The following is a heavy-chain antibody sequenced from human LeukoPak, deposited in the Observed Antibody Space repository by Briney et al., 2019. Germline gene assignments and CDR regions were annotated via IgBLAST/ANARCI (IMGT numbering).Heavy chain of an antibody. D-gene: IGHD5-18*01. CDR2: IYYSGST. Sequence: SETLSLTCTVSGGSISSYYWSWIRQPPGKGLEWIGYIYYSGSTNCNPSLKSRVTISVDTSKNQFSLKLSSVTAADTAVYYCARDLNGYSYGPYDAFDIWGQGTMVTVSS. J-gene: IGHJ3*02. CDR3: ARDLNGYSYGPYDAFDI. V-gene: IGHV4-59*01. CDR1: GGSISSYY.